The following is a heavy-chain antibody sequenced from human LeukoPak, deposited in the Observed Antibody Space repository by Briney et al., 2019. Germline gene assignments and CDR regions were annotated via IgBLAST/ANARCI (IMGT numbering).Heavy chain of an antibody. J-gene: IGHJ5*02. D-gene: IGHD1-1*01. CDR2: INPNSGGT. V-gene: IGHV1-2*02. CDR1: VYTFTGYY. Sequence: ASVKVSYKASVYTFTGYYMHWVRQAPGQGLEWMGWINPNSGGTNYAQKFQGRVTMTRDTSISTAYMELSRLRSDDTAVYYCARGDNPGHWFDPWGQGTLVTVSS. CDR3: ARGDNPGHWFDP.